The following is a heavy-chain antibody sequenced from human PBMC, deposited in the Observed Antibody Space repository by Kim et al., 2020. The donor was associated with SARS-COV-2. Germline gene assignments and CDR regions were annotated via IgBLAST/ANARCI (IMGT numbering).Heavy chain of an antibody. J-gene: IGHJ3*02. V-gene: IGHV3-73*01. Sequence: GGSLRLSCAASGFTFSDSAIHWVRQASGNGLEWVGRIRSKANSYATAYAASVKGRFTISRDDSKNTAYLQMNSLKTEDTALYYCTNVPGTSLAFWDAFD. D-gene: IGHD1-1*01. CDR2: IRSKANSYAT. CDR1: GFTFSDSA. CDR3: TNVPGTSLAFWDAFD.